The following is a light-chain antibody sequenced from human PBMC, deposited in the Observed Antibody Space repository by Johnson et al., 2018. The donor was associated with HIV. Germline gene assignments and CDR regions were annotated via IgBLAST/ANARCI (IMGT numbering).Light chain of an antibody. V-gene: IGLV1-51*02. CDR3: GTWDSSLSAYV. Sequence: QSILTQPPSVSAAPGQKVTISCSGSNSNIGNNPVSWYQQLPGTAPKLLVYEDDKRPSGIPDRFSGSKSVTSATLGITGLQTGDEADYYCGTWDSSLSAYVFGTGTKVTVL. J-gene: IGLJ1*01. CDR2: EDD. CDR1: NSNIGNNP.